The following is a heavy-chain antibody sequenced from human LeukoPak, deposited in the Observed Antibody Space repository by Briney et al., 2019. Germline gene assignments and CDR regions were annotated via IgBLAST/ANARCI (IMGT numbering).Heavy chain of an antibody. D-gene: IGHD2-15*01. CDR3: ARRPHGYCSGGSCYLRSYYYYMDV. Sequence: PSETLSLTCTVSGASISSYYWSWIRQPAGKGLEWIGRIYTSGSTNYNPSLKSRVTISVDKSKNQFSLKLSSVTAADTAVYYCARRPHGYCSGGSCYLRSYYYYMDVWGKGTTVTVSS. J-gene: IGHJ6*03. V-gene: IGHV4-4*07. CDR2: IYTSGST. CDR1: GASISSYY.